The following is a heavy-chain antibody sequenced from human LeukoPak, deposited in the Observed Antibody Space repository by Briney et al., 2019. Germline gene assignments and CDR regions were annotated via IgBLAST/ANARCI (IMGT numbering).Heavy chain of an antibody. V-gene: IGHV3-23*01. D-gene: IGHD6-19*01. CDR2: ISGSGGRT. Sequence: GGSLRLSCAASGLNFKIYVTNWVRRAPGKGLERVAAISGSGGRTDYTDSVQGRFTISRDNSKKTLYLQMNSLRVDDTAVYYCASRSGGGWFDYWGQGALVTVSS. CDR1: GLNFKIYV. CDR3: ASRSGGGWFDY. J-gene: IGHJ4*02.